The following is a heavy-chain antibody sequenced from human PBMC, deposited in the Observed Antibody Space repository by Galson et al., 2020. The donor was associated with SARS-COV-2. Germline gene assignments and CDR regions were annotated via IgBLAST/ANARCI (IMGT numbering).Heavy chain of an antibody. CDR3: ARASRVARLGELSLGAFS. CDR2: ISPNSGGT. V-gene: IGHV1-2*02. D-gene: IGHD3-16*02. CDR1: GYPFTGYY. J-gene: IGHJ4*02. Sequence: ASVKVSCKASGYPFTGYYIHWVRQAPGQGLEWMGWISPNSGGTNYAQKIQDRLTLTRDTSTTTAFMELSRLTLDDTALYFCARASRVARLGELSLGAFSGGQGTLVTVSS.